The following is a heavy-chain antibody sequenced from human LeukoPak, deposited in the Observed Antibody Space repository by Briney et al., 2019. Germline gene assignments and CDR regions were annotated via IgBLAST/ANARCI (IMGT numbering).Heavy chain of an antibody. CDR2: IRYDGSNK. D-gene: IGHD5-18*01. J-gene: IGHJ4*02. Sequence: GGSLRLSCAASGFTFNNYGMPWVRQAPGQGLEWVAFIRYDGSNKYYADSVKGRFTISRGNSKNTLYLQMNSLRPEDTAVYYCAKDPVRRGYSYGNFDYWGQGTLVTVSS. CDR3: AKDPVRRGYSYGNFDY. V-gene: IGHV3-30*02. CDR1: GFTFNNYG.